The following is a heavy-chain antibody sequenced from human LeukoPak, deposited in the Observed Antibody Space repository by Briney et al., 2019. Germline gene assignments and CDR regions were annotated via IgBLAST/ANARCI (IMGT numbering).Heavy chain of an antibody. CDR3: ARESVGYCSGGSCYRFDY. CDR1: GFTFSSYA. V-gene: IGHV3-30-3*01. J-gene: IGHJ4*02. D-gene: IGHD2-15*01. CDR2: ISYDGSNK. Sequence: PGRSLRLSCAASGFTFSSYAMHWVRQAPGKGLKWVAVISYDGSNKYYADSVKGRFTISRDNSKNTLYLQMNSLRAEDTAVYYCARESVGYCSGGSCYRFDYWGQGTLVTVSS.